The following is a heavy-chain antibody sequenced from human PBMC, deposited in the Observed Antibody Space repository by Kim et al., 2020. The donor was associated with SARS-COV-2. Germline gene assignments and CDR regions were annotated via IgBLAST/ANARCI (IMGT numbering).Heavy chain of an antibody. J-gene: IGHJ3*02. Sequence: PSETLSLTCDVSGASINSGNYYWTWFRQLPGKGLEWIGNVHPYRGTTSSNPSLRSRLSVSSDASKNQFSLTLNSVTAADTAVYYCARDLLSASVFEIWGPGTMVTVSS. V-gene: IGHV4-31*11. D-gene: IGHD3-10*01. CDR3: ARDLLSASVFEI. CDR1: GASINSGNYY. CDR2: VHPYRGTT.